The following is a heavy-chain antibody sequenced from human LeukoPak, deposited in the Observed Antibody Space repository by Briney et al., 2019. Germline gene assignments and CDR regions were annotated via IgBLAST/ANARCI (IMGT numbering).Heavy chain of an antibody. J-gene: IGHJ6*03. Sequence: SETLSLTCTVSGGSISSYYWSWIRQPPGKGLEWIGYIYYSGGTNYNPSLKSRVTISVDTSKNQFSLKLSSVTAADTAVYYCARFLGYYYYMDVWGKGTTVTVSS. CDR3: ARFLGYYYYMDV. D-gene: IGHD3-3*01. V-gene: IGHV4-59*01. CDR2: IYYSGGT. CDR1: GGSISSYY.